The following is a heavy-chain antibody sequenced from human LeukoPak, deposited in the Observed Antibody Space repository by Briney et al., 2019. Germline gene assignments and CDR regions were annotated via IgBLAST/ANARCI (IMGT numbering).Heavy chain of an antibody. CDR3: ARSRGGFGDYGSWFDP. CDR2: IYYSGST. Sequence: PSETLSLTCTVSGGSIRSYYWSWIRQPPGKGLEWIGYIYYSGSTNYNPSLKSRVTISLDTAKNQFSLKLTSVTAADTAVYFCARSRGGFGDYGSWFDPWGQGTLVTVSS. D-gene: IGHD4-17*01. V-gene: IGHV4-59*12. J-gene: IGHJ5*02. CDR1: GGSIRSYY.